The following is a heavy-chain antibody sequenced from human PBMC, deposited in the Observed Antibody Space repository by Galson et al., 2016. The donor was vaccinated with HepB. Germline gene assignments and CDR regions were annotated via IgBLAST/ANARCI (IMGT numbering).Heavy chain of an antibody. CDR1: GGPIDSYY. J-gene: IGHJ2*01. Sequence: ETLSLTCSVSGGPIDSYYWNWIRQPPGKRLEWIGYIFYSGSTSYNPSLMSRFTMSVDTSKDQFSLNLTSVTAADTAVYYCAGIRGWYFDLWGRGTLVTVSS. D-gene: IGHD2-21*01. V-gene: IGHV4-59*01. CDR3: AGIRGWYFDL. CDR2: IFYSGST.